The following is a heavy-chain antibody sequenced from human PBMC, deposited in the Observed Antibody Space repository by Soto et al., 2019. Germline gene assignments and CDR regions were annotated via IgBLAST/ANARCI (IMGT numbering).Heavy chain of an antibody. CDR2: INHSGST. V-gene: IGHV4-34*01. Sequence: SETLSLTCAVYGGSFSGYYWSWIRQPPGKGLEWIGEINHSGSTNYNPSLKSRVTISVDTSKNQFSLKLSSVTAADTAVYYCARGQYYYGSGSYGYRGQGTLVTVSS. CDR1: GGSFSGYY. CDR3: ARGQYYYGSGSYGY. D-gene: IGHD3-10*01. J-gene: IGHJ4*02.